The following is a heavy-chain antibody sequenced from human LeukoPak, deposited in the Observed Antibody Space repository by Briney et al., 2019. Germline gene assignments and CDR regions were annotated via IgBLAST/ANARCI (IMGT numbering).Heavy chain of an antibody. CDR3: ARGSAWYVAY. CDR2: INTGTDDS. CDR1: GYTFTDFA. V-gene: IGHV1-3*04. D-gene: IGHD6-19*01. Sequence: ASVKVCCKASGYTFTDFAMHWVRQAPGQRLEWMGWINTGTDDSKYSQKFQGRVTITRDTSARIVYMELSSLIFEDTAVYYCARGSAWYVAYWGQGTLVTVSS. J-gene: IGHJ4*02.